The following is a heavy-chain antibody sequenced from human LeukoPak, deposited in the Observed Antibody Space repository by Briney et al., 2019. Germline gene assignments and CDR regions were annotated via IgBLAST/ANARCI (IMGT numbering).Heavy chain of an antibody. CDR3: ARDRGRSQHDAFDI. CDR2: ISSSSSYI. CDR1: GFTFSSYS. Sequence: GGSLRLSCAASGFTFSSYSMNWVRQAPGKGLEWVSSISSSSSYIYYADSVKGRFTISRGNAKNSLYLQMNSLRAEDTAVYYCARDRGRSQHDAFDIWGQGTMVTVSS. D-gene: IGHD2-15*01. V-gene: IGHV3-21*01. J-gene: IGHJ3*02.